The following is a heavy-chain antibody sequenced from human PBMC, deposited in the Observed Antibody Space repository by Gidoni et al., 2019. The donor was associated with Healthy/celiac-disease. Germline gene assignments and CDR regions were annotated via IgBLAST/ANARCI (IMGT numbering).Heavy chain of an antibody. CDR3: EKDLDDSSVYYFDY. D-gene: IGHD3-22*01. V-gene: IGHV3-23*01. CDR2: MSGSGGST. J-gene: IGHJ4*02. CDR1: GFTFSSYA. Sequence: EVQLLESGGGLVQSGGSLRLSCAASGFTFSSYAMIWVRQAPGKGLEWVSGMSGSGGSTYYADYVKGGYTISRDNTKNTMYMQMNSMRGEETDVYYWEKDLDDSSVYYFDYWGQGTLVTVSS.